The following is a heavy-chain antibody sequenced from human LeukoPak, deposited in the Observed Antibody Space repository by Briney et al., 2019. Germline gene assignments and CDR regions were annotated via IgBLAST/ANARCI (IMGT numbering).Heavy chain of an antibody. CDR3: AKDPWFDP. CDR1: GFSFTNAW. CDR2: IKTKTEGGTT. Sequence: PGGSLRLSCAASGFSFTNAWMNWVRQAPGKGLEWVGRIKTKTEGGTTDYAAPVKGRFTISRDDSTNTVYLQLNSLKSEDTAVYYCAKDPWFDPWGQGTLVTVSS. V-gene: IGHV3-15*01. J-gene: IGHJ5*02.